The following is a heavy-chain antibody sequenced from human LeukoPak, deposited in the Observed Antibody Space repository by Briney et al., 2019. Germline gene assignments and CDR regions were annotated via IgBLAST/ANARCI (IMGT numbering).Heavy chain of an antibody. J-gene: IGHJ4*02. Sequence: GTSLRLSCAASGFTFSNYGMHWVRQAPGKGLEGGAVIWYDGSNKYYADSVKGRFTISRDDSKNTLYLQMDSLRAEDSAVYYCARDYCSTTTCLHNWGQGTLVTVSS. D-gene: IGHD2-2*01. CDR3: ARDYCSTTTCLHN. V-gene: IGHV3-33*01. CDR1: GFTFSNYG. CDR2: IWYDGSNK.